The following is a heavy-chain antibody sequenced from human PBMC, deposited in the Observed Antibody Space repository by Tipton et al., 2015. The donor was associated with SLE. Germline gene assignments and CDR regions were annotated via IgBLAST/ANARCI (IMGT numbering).Heavy chain of an antibody. J-gene: IGHJ5*02. D-gene: IGHD3-3*02. Sequence: LRLSCTVSGDSVSNYNYYWSWIRQSAGKELEWLGRIYYSGSTHYNPSLTSRVSMSVDTSKNQFSLKLTSVTAADTAVYYCARLEDPFGIFGVPKGWFDPWGQGTLVTVSS. V-gene: IGHV4-61*10. CDR3: ARLEDPFGIFGVPKGWFDP. CDR2: IYYSGST. CDR1: GDSVSNYNYY.